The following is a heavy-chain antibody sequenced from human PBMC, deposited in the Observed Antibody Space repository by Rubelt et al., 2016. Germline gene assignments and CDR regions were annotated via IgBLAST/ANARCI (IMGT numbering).Heavy chain of an antibody. CDR2: IIPVFGTA. D-gene: IGHD6-6*01. V-gene: IGHV1-69*01. Sequence: QVQLVQSGAEVKKPGSSVKVSCKASGGTFSSYAISWVRQAPGQGLEWMGGIIPVFGTANYAQKFQGIITMTADEAKSTAYMELSSLRSEDTAVYYCATTIAIRPYYFDYWGQGTLVTVSS. CDR3: ATTIAIRPYYFDY. CDR1: GGTFSSYA. J-gene: IGHJ4*02.